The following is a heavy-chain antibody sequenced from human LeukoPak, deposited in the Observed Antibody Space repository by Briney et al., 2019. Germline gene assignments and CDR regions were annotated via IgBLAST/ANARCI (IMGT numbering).Heavy chain of an antibody. CDR2: ISSSSSYI. J-gene: IGHJ3*02. CDR1: GFTFSSYS. D-gene: IGHD4-23*01. V-gene: IGHV3-21*01. CDR3: ARERGNDAFDI. Sequence: GGSLRLSCAASGFTFSSYSMNWVRQAPGKGLEWVSSISSSSSYIYHADSVKGRFTISRDNAKNSLYLQMNSLRAEDTAVYYCARERGNDAFDIWGQGTMVTVSS.